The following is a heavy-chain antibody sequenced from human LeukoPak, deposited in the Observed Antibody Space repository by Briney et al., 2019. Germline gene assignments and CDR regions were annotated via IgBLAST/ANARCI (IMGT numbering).Heavy chain of an antibody. CDR2: INPSSGGT. J-gene: IGHJ6*02. CDR3: ARDVQYYYYGMDV. CDR1: GYTFTGYY. Sequence: ASVKVSCKASGYTFTGYYMHWVRQAPGQGLEWMGWINPSSGGTNYAQKFQGRVTMTRDTSISTAYMELSRLRSDDTAVYYCARDVQYYYYGMDVWGQGTTVTVSS. V-gene: IGHV1-2*02.